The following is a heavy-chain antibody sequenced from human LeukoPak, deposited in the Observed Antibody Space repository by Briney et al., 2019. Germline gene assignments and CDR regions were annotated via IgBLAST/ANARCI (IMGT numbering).Heavy chain of an antibody. D-gene: IGHD4-17*01. CDR1: GFSFSTYA. Sequence: GGSLRLSCAASGFSFSTYAISWVRQAPGKGLEWVSAISGSGGSTYYADSVKGRFTISRDNAKNSLYLQMNSLRADDTGVYYCARDIVNGDYVSAYWGQGTLVTVSS. CDR3: ARDIVNGDYVSAY. J-gene: IGHJ4*02. CDR2: ISGSGGST. V-gene: IGHV3-23*01.